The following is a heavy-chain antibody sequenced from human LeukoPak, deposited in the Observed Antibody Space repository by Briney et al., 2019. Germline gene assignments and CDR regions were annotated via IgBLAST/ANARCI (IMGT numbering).Heavy chain of an antibody. CDR3: AKGPRFRRYSSSWYQDYYYYMDV. V-gene: IGHV1-69*04. CDR1: GGTFSSYA. D-gene: IGHD6-13*01. CDR2: IIPILGIA. Sequence: SVKVSCKASGGTFSSYAISWVRQAPGQGFEWMGRIIPILGIANYAQKFQGRVTITADKSTSTAYMELSSLRSEDTAVYYCAKGPRFRRYSSSWYQDYYYYMDVWGKGTTVTVSS. J-gene: IGHJ6*03.